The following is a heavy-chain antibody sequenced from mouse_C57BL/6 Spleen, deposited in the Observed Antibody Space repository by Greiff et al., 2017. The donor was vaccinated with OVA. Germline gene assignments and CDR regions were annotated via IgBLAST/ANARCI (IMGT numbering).Heavy chain of an antibody. J-gene: IGHJ3*01. CDR2: ISYSGST. D-gene: IGHD2-5*01. V-gene: IGHV3-1*01. CDR3: ARDGDSNYVPFAY. Sequence: VQLQQSGPGMVKPSQSLSLTCTVTGYSITSGYDWHWIRHFPGNKLEWMGYISYSGSTNYNPSLKSRISITHDTSKNHFFLKLNSVTTEDTATYYCARDGDSNYVPFAYWGQGTLVTVSA. CDR1: GYSITSGYD.